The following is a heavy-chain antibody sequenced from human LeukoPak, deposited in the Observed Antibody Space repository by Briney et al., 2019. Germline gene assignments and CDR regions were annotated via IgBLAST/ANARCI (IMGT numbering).Heavy chain of an antibody. J-gene: IGHJ4*02. CDR1: GFTFSDYY. Sequence: PGGSLRLSCAASGFTFSDYYMSWIRQAPGKGLEWIPYISSSSRYTIYADSVKGRFTISRDNARNSLYLQMNSLRADDTAMYYCVRGGYYHIYWGQGTLVTVSS. CDR3: VRGGYYHIY. V-gene: IGHV3-11*05. D-gene: IGHD3-22*01. CDR2: ISSSSRYT.